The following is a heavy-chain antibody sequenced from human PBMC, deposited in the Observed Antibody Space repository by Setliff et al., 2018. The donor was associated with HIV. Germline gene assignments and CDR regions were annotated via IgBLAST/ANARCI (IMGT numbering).Heavy chain of an antibody. CDR3: ARGGGFWYYDSSGYGGRLYYYYGMDV. D-gene: IGHD3-22*01. J-gene: IGHJ6*02. CDR2: IYYSGST. CDR1: GSSISSYY. V-gene: IGHV4-59*01. Sequence: SETLSLTCTVSGSSISSYYWSWIRQPPGKGLEWIGYIYYSGSTNYNPSLKSRVTISVDTSKNQFSLKLSSVTAADTAVYYCARGGGFWYYDSSGYGGRLYYYYGMDVWGQGTTVTVSS.